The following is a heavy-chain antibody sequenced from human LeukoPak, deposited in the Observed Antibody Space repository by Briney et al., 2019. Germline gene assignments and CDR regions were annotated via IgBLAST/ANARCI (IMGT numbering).Heavy chain of an antibody. D-gene: IGHD1-1*01. V-gene: IGHV3-7*01. J-gene: IGHJ4*02. CDR1: GFTFSGNW. CDR2: IKQDGSEK. CDR3: ATDRDWTLLDY. Sequence: GGSLRLSCAASGFTFSGNWMSWVRQAPGKGLEGVANIKQDGSEKNYVDSVKGRFTVSRDNAKNSLYLQMNSLRVEDTAVYYCATDRDWTLLDYWGQGTLVTVSS.